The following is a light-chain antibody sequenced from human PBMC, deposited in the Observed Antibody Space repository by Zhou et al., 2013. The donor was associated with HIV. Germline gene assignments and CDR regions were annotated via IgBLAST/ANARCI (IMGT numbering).Light chain of an antibody. CDR1: QSISSY. CDR3: QQYESSVIT. J-gene: IGKJ5*01. V-gene: IGKV3-20*01. CDR2: AAS. Sequence: EIVLTQSPGTLSLSPGERATLSCRASQSISSYLAWYQQKPGQAPRLLIYAASSRATGIPDRFSGTGSGTDFTLTISRLEPEDFAVYYCQQYESSVITFGQGTRL.